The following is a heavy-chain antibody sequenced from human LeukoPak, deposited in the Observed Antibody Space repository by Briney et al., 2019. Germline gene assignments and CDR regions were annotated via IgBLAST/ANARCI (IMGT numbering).Heavy chain of an antibody. Sequence: GGSLRLSCAASGFTFSSYAMHWVRQAPGKGLEWVAVISYDGGNKYYADSVKGRFTISRDNSKNTLYLQMNSLRAEDTAVYYCARDRGSYLDYWGQGTLVTVSS. CDR2: ISYDGGNK. J-gene: IGHJ4*02. D-gene: IGHD1-26*01. V-gene: IGHV3-30*01. CDR1: GFTFSSYA. CDR3: ARDRGSYLDY.